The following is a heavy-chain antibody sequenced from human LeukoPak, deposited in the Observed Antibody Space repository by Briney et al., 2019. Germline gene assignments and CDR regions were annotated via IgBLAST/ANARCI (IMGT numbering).Heavy chain of an antibody. D-gene: IGHD6-19*01. CDR3: ARRRAGIYYYYGMDV. CDR1: GFTFSSYG. Sequence: GRSLRLSCAASGFTFSSYGMHWVRQAPGKGLEWVAVTWCDGSNKYYADSVKGRFTISRDNPKNTLYLQMNSLRVEDTAVYYCARRRAGIYYYYGMDVWGQGTTVTVSS. J-gene: IGHJ6*02. V-gene: IGHV3-33*01. CDR2: TWCDGSNK.